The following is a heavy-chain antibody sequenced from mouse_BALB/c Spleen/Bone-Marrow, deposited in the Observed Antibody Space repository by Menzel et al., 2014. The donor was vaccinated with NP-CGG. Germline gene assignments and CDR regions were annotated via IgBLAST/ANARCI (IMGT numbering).Heavy chain of an antibody. J-gene: IGHJ2*01. D-gene: IGHD1-1*01. CDR1: GYTFTSYW. V-gene: IGHV1-87*01. CDR3: AREGSSPYYFDY. Sequence: QVQLQQSGAELARPGASVKLSCKAPGYTFTSYWMQWVKQRPGQGLEWIGAIYPGDGDTRYTQKFKGKATLTADKSSSTAYMQLSSLASEDSGGEDCAREGSSPYYFDYWGQGTTLTVSS. CDR2: IYPGDGDT.